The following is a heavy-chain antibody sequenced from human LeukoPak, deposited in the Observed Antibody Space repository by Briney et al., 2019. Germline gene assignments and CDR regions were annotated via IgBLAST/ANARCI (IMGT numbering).Heavy chain of an antibody. V-gene: IGHV5-51*01. Sequence: GEPLKISCKGSGYSFTSYWIGWVRQMPGKGLEWMGITYPGDSDARYSPSFQGQVTISADKSISTAYLQWSSLKASDTAMYYCAITHPYSRNWFDPWGQGTLVAVSS. D-gene: IGHD6-13*01. CDR1: GYSFTSYW. CDR3: AITHPYSRNWFDP. J-gene: IGHJ5*02. CDR2: TYPGDSDA.